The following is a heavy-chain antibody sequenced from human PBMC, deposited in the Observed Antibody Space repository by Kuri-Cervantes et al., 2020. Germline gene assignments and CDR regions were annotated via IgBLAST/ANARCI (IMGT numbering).Heavy chain of an antibody. D-gene: IGHD6-19*01. CDR3: ARGGVAGNDAFDI. CDR2: IIPIFGTA. V-gene: IGHV1-69*05. J-gene: IGHJ3*02. CDR1: GGTFSSYA. Sequence: SVKVSCKASGGTFSSYAISWVRQAPGQGLEWMGGIIPIFGTANYAQKFQGRVTMTRNTSISTAYMELSSLRSEDTAVYYCARGGVAGNDAFDIWGQGTMVTVSS.